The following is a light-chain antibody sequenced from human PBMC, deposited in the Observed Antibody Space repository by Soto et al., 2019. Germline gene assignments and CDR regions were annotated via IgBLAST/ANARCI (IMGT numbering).Light chain of an antibody. J-gene: IGLJ2*01. CDR1: SSNIGAGFD. V-gene: IGLV1-40*01. CDR2: ATT. CDR3: QSFDNSLSGVV. Sequence: QSVLTQPPSVSGAPGQRVTISCTGSSSNIGAGFDVHWYHQIAGTAPKLVIYATTSRPSGVPDRFSGSKSGTSASLAITGLQAEDEAVYYCQSFDNSLSGVVFGAGTKLTVL.